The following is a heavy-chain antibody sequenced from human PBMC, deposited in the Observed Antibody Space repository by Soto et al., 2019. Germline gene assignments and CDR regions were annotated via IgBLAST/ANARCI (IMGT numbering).Heavy chain of an antibody. CDR1: GFTFSSFG. V-gene: IGHV3-30*05. CDR2: ISYDGSNE. Sequence: GGSLRLSCAASGFTFSSFGMHWVRQTPGKGLEWLAVISYDGSNEYYADSVKGRFTISRDNSKNTVYLQMSSLRLEDTAVYYCARVREFWTTNDYFHYWGQGTFVTVYS. CDR3: ARVREFWTTNDYFHY. D-gene: IGHD3-10*01. J-gene: IGHJ4*02.